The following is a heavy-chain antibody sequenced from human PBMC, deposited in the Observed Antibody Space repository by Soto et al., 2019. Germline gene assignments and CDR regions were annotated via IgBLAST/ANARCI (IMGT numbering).Heavy chain of an antibody. J-gene: IGHJ4*02. V-gene: IGHV4-34*01. CDR1: GGSFSSFY. D-gene: IGHD3-10*01. CDR2: IHHSGTT. CDR3: VSYGSGTYSSGYSFDL. Sequence: SENLYISCTVYGGSFSSFYWSWIRQSPGKVLESIGEIHHSGTTTYNPSLKSRVTISVDTSKNQFSLELSSVTAADTALYYCVSYGSGTYSSGYSFDLWSQVSLVTGS.